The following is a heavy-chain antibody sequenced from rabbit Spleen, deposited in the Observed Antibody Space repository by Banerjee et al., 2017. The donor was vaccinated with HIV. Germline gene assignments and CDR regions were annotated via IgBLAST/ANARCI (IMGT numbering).Heavy chain of an antibody. D-gene: IGHD1-1*01. Sequence: QLLEESGGDLVKPGASLTLTCTASGVSFSFSDYMCWVRQAPGNGLEWIGCIDAGSSGFTYFATWAKGRFTIYRTSSTTVTLQMPRLTAADTATYFCARDTSSSFSSYGMDLLGQGTLVTVS. CDR3: ARDTSSSFSSYGMDL. CDR1: GVSFSFSDY. V-gene: IGHV1S40*01. CDR2: IDAGSSGFT. J-gene: IGHJ6*01.